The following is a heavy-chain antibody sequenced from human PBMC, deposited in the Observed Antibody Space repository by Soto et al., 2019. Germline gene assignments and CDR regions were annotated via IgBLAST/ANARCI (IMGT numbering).Heavy chain of an antibody. V-gene: IGHV4-59*08. CDR3: ARLHRNWFDP. CDR1: GGSISSYY. J-gene: IGHJ5*02. Sequence: SETLSLTCTVSGGSISSYYWSWIRQPPGKGLEWIGYIYYSGSTNYNPSLNSRVTILVDTSKNQFSLKLSSVTAADTAVYYCARLHRNWFDPWGQGTLVTVSS. CDR2: IYYSGST.